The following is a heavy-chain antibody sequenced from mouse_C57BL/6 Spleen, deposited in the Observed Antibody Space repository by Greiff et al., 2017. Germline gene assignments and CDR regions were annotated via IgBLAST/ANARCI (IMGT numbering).Heavy chain of an antibody. Sequence: VKLMESGPGLVAPSQSLSITCTVSGFSLTSYAISWVRQPPGKGLEWLGVIWTGGGTNYNSALKSRLSISKDNSKSQVFLKMNSLQTDDTARYYCARTDGNYDYYAMDYWGQGTSVTVSS. J-gene: IGHJ4*01. CDR1: GFSLTSYA. D-gene: IGHD2-1*01. CDR3: ARTDGNYDYYAMDY. V-gene: IGHV2-9-1*01. CDR2: IWTGGGT.